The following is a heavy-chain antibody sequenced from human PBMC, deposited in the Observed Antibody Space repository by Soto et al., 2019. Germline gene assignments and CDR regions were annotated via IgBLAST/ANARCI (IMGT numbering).Heavy chain of an antibody. CDR1: GFTFSSYG. CDR2: IWYDGSNK. D-gene: IGHD4-17*01. CDR3: ARDLGNDGDYYFDY. Sequence: QVQLVESGGGVVQPGRSLRLSCAASGFTFSSYGMHWVRQAPGKGLEWVAVIWYDGSNKYYADSVKGRFTISRDNSKNTLYLQMNSLRAEDTAVYYCARDLGNDGDYYFDYWGQGTLVTVSS. J-gene: IGHJ4*02. V-gene: IGHV3-33*01.